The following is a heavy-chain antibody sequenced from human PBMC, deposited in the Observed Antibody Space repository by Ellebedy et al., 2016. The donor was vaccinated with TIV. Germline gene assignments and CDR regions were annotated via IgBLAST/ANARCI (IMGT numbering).Heavy chain of an antibody. V-gene: IGHV1-2*02. CDR2: INPNSGGT. J-gene: IGHJ5*02. CDR3: ARDLRLRNWFDP. D-gene: IGHD2-15*01. Sequence: ASVKVSCKASGYTFTGYYIHWVRQAPGQGLEWMGWINPNSGGTNYAQKFQGRVTMTRDTSISTAYMELSRLRSDDTAVYYCARDLRLRNWFDPWGQGTLVTVSS. CDR1: GYTFTGYY.